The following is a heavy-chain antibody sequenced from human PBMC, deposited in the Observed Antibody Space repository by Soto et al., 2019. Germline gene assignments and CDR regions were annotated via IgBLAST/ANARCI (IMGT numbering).Heavy chain of an antibody. V-gene: IGHV3-23*01. Sequence: EVQLLDSGGGLVQPGGSLRLSCAASGFTFSNYAMTWVRQGPGKGLEWVPGISGSGGRSYYADSVKCRFTISRDNSKSTLYLQMNSLRAEDTAVYYCAKAYFVWSSEQPYYFDYWGQGTLVTVSS. CDR2: ISGSGGRS. CDR1: GFTFSNYA. D-gene: IGHD3-16*01. CDR3: AKAYFVWSSEQPYYFDY. J-gene: IGHJ4*02.